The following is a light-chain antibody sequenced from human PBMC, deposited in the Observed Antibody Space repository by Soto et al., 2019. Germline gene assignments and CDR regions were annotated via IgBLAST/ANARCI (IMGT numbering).Light chain of an antibody. CDR3: QQYGSSHPT. J-gene: IGKJ4*01. CDR2: GAS. V-gene: IGKV3-20*01. Sequence: EIVLTQSPGTLSLSPGERATLSCRASQSVSSSYVAWYQLKPGQAPRLFIYGASSRATGIPDRFSGSGSGTDFTLSISRLEPEDLAVYYCQQYGSSHPTFGGGTKVEIK. CDR1: QSVSSSY.